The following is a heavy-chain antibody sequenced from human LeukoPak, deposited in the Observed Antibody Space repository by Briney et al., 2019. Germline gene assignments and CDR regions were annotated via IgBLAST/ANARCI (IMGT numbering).Heavy chain of an antibody. CDR3: ATIVPDVVATLTFDY. CDR1: GFTVSSNY. Sequence: PGGSLRLSCAASGFTVSSNYMSWVRQAPGKGLEWVSVLYSDGRTYYAYSVRGRFTISRDNSKNTLYLQMNSLTAEDTAVYYCATIVPDVVATLTFDYWGQGTLVTVSS. D-gene: IGHD2-15*01. CDR2: LYSDGRT. V-gene: IGHV3-66*01. J-gene: IGHJ4*02.